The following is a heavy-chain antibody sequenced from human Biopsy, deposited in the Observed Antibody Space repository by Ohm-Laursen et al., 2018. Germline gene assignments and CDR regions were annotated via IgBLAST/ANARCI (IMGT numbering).Heavy chain of an antibody. V-gene: IGHV4-59*01. J-gene: IGHJ6*02. CDR2: VYYSGTT. D-gene: IGHD2-2*01. CDR1: GGSITGDF. Sequence: SDTLSLTWTVSGGSITGDFWTWIRQPPGKGLEWIGDVYYSGTTNYNPSLKSRLTISVDTSKNQFSLNLNSVTAADTAVYFCARDVKRYCSGTSCYSGYFGMDVWGQGTTVTVS. CDR3: ARDVKRYCSGTSCYSGYFGMDV.